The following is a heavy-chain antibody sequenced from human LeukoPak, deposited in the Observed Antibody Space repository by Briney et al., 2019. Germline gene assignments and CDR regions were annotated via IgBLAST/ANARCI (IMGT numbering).Heavy chain of an antibody. J-gene: IGHJ6*03. CDR3: AKVADYYGSGYYYYYMDV. Sequence: GGSLRLSCAASGFTFSSYEMNWVRRAPGKGLEWVSAISGSGGSTYYADSVKGRFTISRDNSKNTLYLQMNSLRAEDTAVYYCAKVADYYGSGYYYYYMDVWGKGTTVTVSS. CDR1: GFTFSSYE. V-gene: IGHV3-23*01. CDR2: ISGSGGST. D-gene: IGHD3-10*01.